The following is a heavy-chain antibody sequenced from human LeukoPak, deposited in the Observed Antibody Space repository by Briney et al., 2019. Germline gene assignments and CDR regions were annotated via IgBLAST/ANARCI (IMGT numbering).Heavy chain of an antibody. V-gene: IGHV3-21*01. D-gene: IGHD1-26*01. CDR2: ISSSSSYI. Sequence: PGGSLRLSCAASGFTFSSYSMNWVRQAPGKGLEWVSSISSSSSYIYYADSVKGRFTISRDNAKNTLYLQMNSLRAEDTAVYYCARDLNSGNLYDHWGQGTLVTVSS. CDR1: GFTFSSYS. J-gene: IGHJ5*02. CDR3: ARDLNSGNLYDH.